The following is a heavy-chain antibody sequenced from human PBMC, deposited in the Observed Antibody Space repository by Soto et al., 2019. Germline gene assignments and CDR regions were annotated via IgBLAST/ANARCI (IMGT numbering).Heavy chain of an antibody. Sequence: QVQLVQSGAEVKRPGASVKVSCKASGYAFTSYDINWVRQATRQGLEWMGWMNPDSGDTGYVEKFQGRVTMTRDTSINTAYMVLSSLRSEDTAVYYCARSLRGGNVNFDYWAQGTLVTVSS. CDR1: GYAFTSYD. V-gene: IGHV1-8*01. J-gene: IGHJ4*02. CDR3: ARSLRGGNVNFDY. CDR2: MNPDSGDT. D-gene: IGHD2-15*01.